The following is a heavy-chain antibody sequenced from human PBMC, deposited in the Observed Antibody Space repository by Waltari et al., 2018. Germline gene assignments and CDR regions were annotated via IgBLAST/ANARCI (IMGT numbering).Heavy chain of an antibody. Sequence: QVQLQESGPGLVKPSETLSLTCTVSGCSISSHHWSWIRQPPGKGLEWIGYIYYSGSTNYNPSLKSRVTISVDTSKNQFSLKLSSVTAADTAVYYCASGGYYGSGRNWFDPWGQGTLVTVSS. D-gene: IGHD3-10*01. J-gene: IGHJ5*02. CDR2: IYYSGST. CDR1: GCSISSHH. CDR3: ASGGYYGSGRNWFDP. V-gene: IGHV4-59*11.